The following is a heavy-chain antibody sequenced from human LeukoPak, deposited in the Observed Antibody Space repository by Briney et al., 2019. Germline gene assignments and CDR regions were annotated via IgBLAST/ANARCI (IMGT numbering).Heavy chain of an antibody. CDR2: IWHDGTRE. CDR1: GFTFSSYG. Sequence: PGGSLRLSCAASGFTFSSYGFYWVRQAPGKGLEWVTLIWHDGTRENYADSVKGRFTISRDNSESTLYLQMNSLRAEDTAVYYCARDEGIAAPFDYWGQGTLVTVSS. J-gene: IGHJ4*02. D-gene: IGHD6-13*01. CDR3: ARDEGIAAPFDY. V-gene: IGHV3-33*07.